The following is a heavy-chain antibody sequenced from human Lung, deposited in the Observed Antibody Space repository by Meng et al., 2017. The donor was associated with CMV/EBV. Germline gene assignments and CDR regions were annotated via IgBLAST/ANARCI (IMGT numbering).Heavy chain of an antibody. CDR1: GGSFSGYY. J-gene: IGHJ6*02. CDR3: ARTTYDFWSGIYYYYYYGMDV. CDR2: INHSGST. D-gene: IGHD3-3*01. Sequence: LXCAVYGGSFSGYYWSWIRQPPGKGLEWIGEINHSGSTNYNPSLKSRVTISVDTSKNQFSLKLSSVTAADTAVYYCARTTYDFWSGIYYYYYYGMDVWGQGTTVTVSS. V-gene: IGHV4-34*01.